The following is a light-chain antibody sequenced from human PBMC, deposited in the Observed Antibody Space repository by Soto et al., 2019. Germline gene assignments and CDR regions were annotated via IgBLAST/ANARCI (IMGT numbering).Light chain of an antibody. Sequence: QSALAQPASVSGSPGQSIAMSCTGTSSDVGTHNFVSWYQQHPGKAPKLIIYDVSNRPSGVSDRFFGSKSGNTASLTISGLQAEDEADYYCSSFTTTTPYVSGTGTKVTVL. CDR2: DVS. V-gene: IGLV2-14*03. CDR3: SSFTTTTPYV. CDR1: SSDVGTHNF. J-gene: IGLJ1*01.